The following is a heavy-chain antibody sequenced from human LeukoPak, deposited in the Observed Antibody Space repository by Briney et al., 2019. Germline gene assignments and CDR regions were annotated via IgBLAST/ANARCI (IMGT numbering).Heavy chain of an antibody. V-gene: IGHV3-9*01. CDR1: GFTFDDYA. Sequence: GGSLRLSCAASGFTFDDYAMHWVRQAPGKGLEWVSGISWNSGSIGYADSVRGRSTISRDNAKNSLYLQMNSLRAEDTALYYCAKDGTYYGDYNWFDPWGQGTLVTVSS. CDR2: ISWNSGSI. CDR3: AKDGTYYGDYNWFDP. D-gene: IGHD4-17*01. J-gene: IGHJ5*02.